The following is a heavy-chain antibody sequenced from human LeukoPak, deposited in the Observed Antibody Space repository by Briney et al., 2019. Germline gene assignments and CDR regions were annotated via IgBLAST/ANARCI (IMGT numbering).Heavy chain of an antibody. V-gene: IGHV1-46*03. Sequence: ASVKVSCKASGYTFTSYYMHWVRQAPGQGLEWMGIINPSGGSTSYAQKFQGRVTMTRDASTSTVYMELSSLRSEDTAVYYCASSSTYYYYGMDVWGQGTTVTVSS. D-gene: IGHD6-13*01. CDR2: INPSGGST. CDR1: GYTFTSYY. J-gene: IGHJ6*02. CDR3: ASSSTYYYYGMDV.